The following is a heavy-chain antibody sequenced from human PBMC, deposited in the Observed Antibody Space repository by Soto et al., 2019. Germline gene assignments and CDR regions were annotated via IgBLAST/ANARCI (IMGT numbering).Heavy chain of an antibody. V-gene: IGHV1-2*02. CDR1: GYTFTGYY. Sequence: ASVKVSCMASGYTFTGYYIHWVREAPGQGLEWMGWINPQTGGTSFAQKFQGRVTLSRDTSINTAYLEVSRLRFDDAAVYFCARERYQVISDGMDVWGQGTTVTVSS. CDR3: ARERYQVISDGMDV. CDR2: INPQTGGT. J-gene: IGHJ6*02. D-gene: IGHD2-2*01.